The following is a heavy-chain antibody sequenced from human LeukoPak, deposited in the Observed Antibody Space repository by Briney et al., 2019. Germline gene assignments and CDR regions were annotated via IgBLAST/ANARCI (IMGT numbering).Heavy chain of an antibody. CDR2: TYYRYKWHF. CDR1: GDSVSIKSVC. CDR3: ARDSGGGDDFLDS. V-gene: IGHV6-1*01. J-gene: IGHJ5*01. D-gene: IGHD5-12*01. Sequence: SPTLSLTFVISGDSVSIKSVCWNWVRQSPSRGLEWLGSTYYRYKWHFDYAVSRKGRINFNPYTSKNQVSLQLNSVASEDTAVYYCARDSGGGDDFLDSWGQGTLVTVSS.